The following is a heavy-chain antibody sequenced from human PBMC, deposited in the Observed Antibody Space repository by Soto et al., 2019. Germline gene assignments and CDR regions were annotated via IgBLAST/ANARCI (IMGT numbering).Heavy chain of an antibody. CDR2: IYPGDSDT. J-gene: IGHJ5*02. CDR3: ARGYCTATICDPWFDP. CDR1: GYAFSSYW. V-gene: IGHV5-51*01. D-gene: IGHD2-8*02. Sequence: PWEFLKISCQGSGYAFSSYWIAWVRQMPGKGLEWMGIIYPGDSDTRYSPSFQGQVTISVDKSITTAYLQWSSLKASDTAMYYCARGYCTATICDPWFDPWGQGTLVTVSS.